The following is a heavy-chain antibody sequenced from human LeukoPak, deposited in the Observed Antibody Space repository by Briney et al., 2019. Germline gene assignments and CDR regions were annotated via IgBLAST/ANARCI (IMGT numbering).Heavy chain of an antibody. CDR1: GFTFSSYG. CDR2: IWYDGSNK. V-gene: IGHV3-33*01. Sequence: GGSLRLSCAASGFTFSSYGIHWVRQAPGKGLEWVAVIWYDGSNKYYADSVKGRFTISRDNSKNTLYLEMNSLRVEDTAVYYCASGALDTDMFDSDYYFMDVWGQGTTVTVSS. D-gene: IGHD5-18*01. J-gene: IGHJ6*02. CDR3: ASGALDTDMFDSDYYFMDV.